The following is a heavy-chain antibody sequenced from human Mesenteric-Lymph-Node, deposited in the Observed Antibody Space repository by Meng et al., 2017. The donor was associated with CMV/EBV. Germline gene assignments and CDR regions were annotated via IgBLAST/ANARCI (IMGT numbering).Heavy chain of an antibody. CDR2: LNSDGSST. J-gene: IGHJ4*02. CDR1: GFTFSSYW. CDR3: AKDHREFHRGSGTYFDN. Sequence: GGSLRLSCETTGFTFSSYWMHWVRQAPGKGLVWVSRLNSDGSSTSYADSVKGRFTISRDNAKNSPYLQMNSLRAEDTAVYYCAKDHREFHRGSGTYFDNWGLGTLVTVSS. V-gene: IGHV3-74*01. D-gene: IGHD3-10*01.